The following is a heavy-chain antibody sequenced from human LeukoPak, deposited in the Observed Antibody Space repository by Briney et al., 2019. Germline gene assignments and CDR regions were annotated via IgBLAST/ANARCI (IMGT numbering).Heavy chain of an antibody. Sequence: SETLSLTCTVSGGSIRSDYWSWIRQPPGKGLEWIGYIYYSGTTNSGSTNYNPSLKSRVTISVDTSKSQFSLRVNSVTAADTAVYYCARGILTGYYAYYFDYWGQGTLVTVSS. CDR2: IYYSGTTNSGST. D-gene: IGHD3-9*01. V-gene: IGHV4-59*01. CDR3: ARGILTGYYAYYFDY. J-gene: IGHJ4*02. CDR1: GGSIRSDY.